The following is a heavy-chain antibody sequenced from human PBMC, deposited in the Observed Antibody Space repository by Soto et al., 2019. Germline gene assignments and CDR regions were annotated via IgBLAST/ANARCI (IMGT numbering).Heavy chain of an antibody. CDR3: ARGPTVTTDY. D-gene: IGHD4-17*01. V-gene: IGHV4-30-4*01. Sequence: SETLSLTRPVSGFSIRSDFHYWSWFRQPPGKGLEWIGYIYSSGSTYYNPSLKSQVSISVDTSKNQFSLKLSSVTAADTAVYYCARGPTVTTDYWGQGALVTVSS. J-gene: IGHJ4*02. CDR2: IYSSGST. CDR1: GFSIRSDFHY.